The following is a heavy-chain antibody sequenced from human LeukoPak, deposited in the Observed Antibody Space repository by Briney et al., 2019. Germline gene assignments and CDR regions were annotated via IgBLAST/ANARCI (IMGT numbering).Heavy chain of an antibody. CDR2: IIPIFGTA. D-gene: IGHD1-20*01. CDR1: GGTFSSYA. Sequence: SVTVSCKASGGTFSSYAISWVRQAPGQGLEWMGGIIPIFGTANYAQKFQGRVTITADESTSTAYMELSSLRSEDTAVYYCARYNYGGDWFDPWGQGTLVTVSS. J-gene: IGHJ5*02. V-gene: IGHV1-69*13. CDR3: ARYNYGGDWFDP.